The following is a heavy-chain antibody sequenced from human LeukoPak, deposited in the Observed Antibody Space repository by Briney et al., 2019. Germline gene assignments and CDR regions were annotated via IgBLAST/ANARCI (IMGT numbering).Heavy chain of an antibody. D-gene: IGHD4-23*01. Sequence: SESLSLTCTVSGGSIDGQYWSWIRQPPGKGLEWIGYIHSNGGTKYNTSLKSQFTMSVDTSQNQFSLKLGPVTAANTAVYYCAGHLGGNCCSATDLVYWGQGTLVTVSS. V-gene: IGHV4-59*11. CDR2: IHSNGGT. J-gene: IGHJ4*02. CDR3: AGHLGGNCCSATDLVY. CDR1: GGSIDGQY.